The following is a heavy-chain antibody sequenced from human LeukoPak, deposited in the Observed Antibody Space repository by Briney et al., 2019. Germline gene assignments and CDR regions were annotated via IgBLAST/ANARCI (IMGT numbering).Heavy chain of an antibody. V-gene: IGHV4-61*02. J-gene: IGHJ2*01. CDR1: GGSISSGSYY. CDR3: ARGGKDWWYFDL. D-gene: IGHD1-26*01. Sequence: PSQTLSLTCTVSGGSISSGSYYWSWIRQPAGKGLEWIGRIYTSGSSYYNPSLKSRVTISVDTSKNQFSLKLSSVTAADTAVYYCARGGKDWWYFDLWGRGTLVTVSS. CDR2: IYTSGSS.